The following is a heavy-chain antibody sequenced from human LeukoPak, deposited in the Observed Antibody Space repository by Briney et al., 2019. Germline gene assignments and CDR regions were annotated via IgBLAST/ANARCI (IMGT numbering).Heavy chain of an antibody. J-gene: IGHJ5*02. V-gene: IGHV4-39*07. Sequence: SETLSLTCTVSGGSISSSSYYWGWIRRPPGKGLEWLGSIYYSGSTYYNPSLKSRVTISVDTSKNQFSLKLSSVTAADTAVYYCAAQTGTTVVNWFDPWGQGTLVTVSS. D-gene: IGHD4-23*01. CDR2: IYYSGST. CDR1: GGSISSSSYY. CDR3: AAQTGTTVVNWFDP.